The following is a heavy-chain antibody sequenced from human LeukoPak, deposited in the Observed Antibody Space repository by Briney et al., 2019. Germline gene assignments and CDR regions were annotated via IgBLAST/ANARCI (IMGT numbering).Heavy chain of an antibody. CDR1: GGTFSSYA. J-gene: IGHJ5*02. CDR2: IIPIFGTA. V-gene: IGHV1-69*01. Sequence: SVKVSCKASGGTFSSYAISWVRQAPGQGLEWMGGIIPIFGTANYAQKFQGRVTITADESTSTAYMELSSLISEDTAVYYCAREYYDFWSGYLYLGSFDPWGQGTLVTVSS. CDR3: AREYYDFWSGYLYLGSFDP. D-gene: IGHD3-3*01.